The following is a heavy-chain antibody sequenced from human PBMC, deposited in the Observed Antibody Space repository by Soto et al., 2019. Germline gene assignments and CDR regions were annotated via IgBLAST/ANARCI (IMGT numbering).Heavy chain of an antibody. CDR3: AREGGVSVWGSYRPSGMDV. D-gene: IGHD3-16*02. V-gene: IGHV1-46*01. CDR2: INPSGGST. Sequence: ASVKVSCKASGYTFTSYYMHWVRQAPGQGLEWMGIINPSGGSTSYAQKFQGRVTMTRDTSTSTVYMELSSLRSEDTAVYYCAREGGVSVWGSYRPSGMDVWGQGTTVTVSS. CDR1: GYTFTSYY. J-gene: IGHJ6*02.